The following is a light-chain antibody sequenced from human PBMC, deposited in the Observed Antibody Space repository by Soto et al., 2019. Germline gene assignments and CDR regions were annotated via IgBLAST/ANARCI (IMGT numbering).Light chain of an antibody. CDR3: LQYNNWLT. V-gene: IGKV3-15*01. CDR2: GAS. Sequence: EVVMTQSPATLSVSPGERATLSCRASQSVSSDLAWYQQRPGQAPRLLIYGASTRATGIPARFSSSGSGTEFTLTISSLQSEDFAVYFCLQYNNWLTFGGGTKVEIK. J-gene: IGKJ4*01. CDR1: QSVSSD.